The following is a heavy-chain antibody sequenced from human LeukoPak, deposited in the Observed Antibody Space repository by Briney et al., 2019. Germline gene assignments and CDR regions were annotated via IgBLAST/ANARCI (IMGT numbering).Heavy chain of an antibody. CDR2: ISSSSTI. D-gene: IGHD3-16*01. J-gene: IGHJ4*02. V-gene: IGHV3-48*04. CDR1: GFTFSSYS. CDR3: ARVTTITFGGVTPSDY. Sequence: PGGSLRLSCAASGFTFSSYSMNWVRQAPGKGLEWDSYISSSSTIYYADSVKGRFTISRDNAKNSLYLQMNSLRAEDTAVYYCARVTTITFGGVTPSDYWGQGTLVTVSS.